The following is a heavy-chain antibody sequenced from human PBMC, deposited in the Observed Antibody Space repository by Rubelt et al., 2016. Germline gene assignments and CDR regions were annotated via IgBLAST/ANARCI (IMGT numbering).Heavy chain of an antibody. CDR3: ARESSSGWYIDY. CDR1: GSTSTGSY. V-gene: IGHV1-2*06. D-gene: IGHD6-19*01. CDR2: INPNSGGT. Sequence: QVQLVQSGAGVKKPGASVKVSCRASGSTSTGSYMHWVRQAPGQGLGWVGRINPNSGGTNYAQKVQGRGTMTRDTSITTADMELSRLRSDDTAVFYCARESSSGWYIDYWGQGTLVTVSS. J-gene: IGHJ4*02.